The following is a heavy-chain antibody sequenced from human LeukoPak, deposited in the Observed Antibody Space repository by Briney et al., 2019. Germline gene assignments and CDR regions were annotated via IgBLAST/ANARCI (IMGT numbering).Heavy chain of an antibody. CDR1: GFTFSSYW. J-gene: IGHJ4*02. Sequence: GGSLRLSCAASGFTFSSYWMHWVRQAPGKGLVWVSRINSDGSSTSYADSVKGRFTISRDNAKNTLYLQMNSLRAEDTAAYYCAKEGRGYSYGYFDYWGQGTLVTVSS. D-gene: IGHD5-18*01. V-gene: IGHV3-74*01. CDR2: INSDGSST. CDR3: AKEGRGYSYGYFDY.